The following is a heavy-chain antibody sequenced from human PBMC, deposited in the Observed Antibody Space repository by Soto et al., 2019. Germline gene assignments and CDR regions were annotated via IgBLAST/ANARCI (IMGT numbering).Heavy chain of an antibody. CDR1: GFNFRSYG. D-gene: IGHD5-18*01. J-gene: IGHJ4*02. CDR2: ISDDGTNK. CDR3: AKERMVRGDRYTAMVRCPRFDY. Sequence: QVQLVESGGGVVQPGRSLRLSCAASGFNFRSYGMSWVRQAPGKGLEWVAVISDDGTNKDYADSVKCRFTISRDNSKNTLYLRMNSLSADDTAVYYCAKERMVRGDRYTAMVRCPRFDYWGQGTVVTVS. V-gene: IGHV3-30*18.